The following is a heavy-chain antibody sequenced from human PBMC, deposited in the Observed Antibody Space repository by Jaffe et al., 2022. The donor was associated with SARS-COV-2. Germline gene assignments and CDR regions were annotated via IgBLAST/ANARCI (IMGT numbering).Heavy chain of an antibody. CDR3: TRGPLNGYHHQH. CDR1: GFTFSSYW. Sequence: EVHLVESGGGLVQPGGSLRLSCAASGFTFSSYWMHWVRQVPGEGLVWVSRINSDGSSATYADFVRGRFTNYKDNARNTLYLQMNSLRPEDTAVYFCTRGPLNGYHHQHWGQGTLVTVSS. V-gene: IGHV3-74*01. J-gene: IGHJ1*01. CDR2: INSDGSSA. D-gene: IGHD3-22*01.